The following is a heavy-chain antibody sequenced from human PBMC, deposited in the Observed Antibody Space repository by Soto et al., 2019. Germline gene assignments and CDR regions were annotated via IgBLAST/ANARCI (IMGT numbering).Heavy chain of an antibody. CDR3: ARDILDLGVLCFGELSSVTQVYYYYGMDV. CDR2: IKQDGSEK. CDR1: GFTFSSYW. J-gene: IGHJ6*02. V-gene: IGHV3-7*05. Sequence: PGGSLRLSCAASGFTFSSYWMSWVRQAPGKGLEWVDNIKQDGSEKYYVDSVKGRLTISRDNAKNSLYLQMNSLRADDTAVYYCARDILDLGVLCFGELSSVTQVYYYYGMDVWGQGTTGTVSS. D-gene: IGHD3-16*02.